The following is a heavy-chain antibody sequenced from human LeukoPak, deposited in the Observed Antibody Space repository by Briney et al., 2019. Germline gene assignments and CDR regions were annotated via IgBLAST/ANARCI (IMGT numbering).Heavy chain of an antibody. Sequence: PSETLSLTCTVSGGGSISNYYWSWIRQPPGEALEWIGYIYYSGSTNYNPSLTSRVTISVDTSKNQFSLKLSSVTAADTAVYHCARHYYDNSGFLSYFDYWGQGTLVSVSS. CDR3: ARHYYDNSGFLSYFDY. D-gene: IGHD3-22*01. CDR2: IYYSGST. V-gene: IGHV4-59*08. CDR1: GGGSISNYY. J-gene: IGHJ4*02.